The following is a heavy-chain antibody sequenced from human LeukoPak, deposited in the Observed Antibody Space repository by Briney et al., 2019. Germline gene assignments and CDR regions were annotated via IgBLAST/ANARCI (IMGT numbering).Heavy chain of an antibody. Sequence: GGSLRLSCAASGFTFSNYWMSWVRQAPGKGLEWVANIKQDGSVEYYVDSVKGRFTISRDNAKNSLYLQMNSLSGEDTAVYYCARAPRPGFWSGYCEYWGQGTLVTVSS. CDR1: GFTFSNYW. J-gene: IGHJ4*02. CDR3: ARAPRPGFWSGYCEY. V-gene: IGHV3-7*01. CDR2: IKQDGSVE. D-gene: IGHD3-3*01.